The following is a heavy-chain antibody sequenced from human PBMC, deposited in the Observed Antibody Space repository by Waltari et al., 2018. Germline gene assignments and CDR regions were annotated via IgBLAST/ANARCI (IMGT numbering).Heavy chain of an antibody. CDR1: GGSFSGYY. CDR2: INHSGST. D-gene: IGHD3-3*01. V-gene: IGHV4-34*01. Sequence: QVQLQQWGAGLLKPSETLSLTCAVYGGSFSGYYWSWIRQPPWKGLEWIGEINHSGSTNYNPSLKSRVTIPVDTSKNQFSLKLSSVTAADTAVYYCAREDDFWSGYYPDYYYYGMDVWGQGTTVTVSS. CDR3: AREDDFWSGYYPDYYYYGMDV. J-gene: IGHJ6*02.